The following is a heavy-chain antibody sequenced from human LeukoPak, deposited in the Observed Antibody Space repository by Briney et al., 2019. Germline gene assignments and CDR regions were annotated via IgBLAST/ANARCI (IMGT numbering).Heavy chain of an antibody. Sequence: GASVKVSCKASGYTFTSYDINWVRQATGQGLEWMGWVNPNSGNTGYAQKFQGRVSMTWNTSISTAYMELSSLKSEDTAVYYCAKIGAAARRTPNPRWFDPWGQGTLVTVSS. J-gene: IGHJ5*02. CDR3: AKIGAAARRTPNPRWFDP. V-gene: IGHV1-8*01. CDR1: GYTFTSYD. D-gene: IGHD6-6*01. CDR2: VNPNSGNT.